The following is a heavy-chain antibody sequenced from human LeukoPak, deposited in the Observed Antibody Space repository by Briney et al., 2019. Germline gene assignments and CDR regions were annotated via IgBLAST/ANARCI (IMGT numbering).Heavy chain of an antibody. Sequence: QSGGSLRLSCAASGFTYSTHSMNWVRQAPGKGLEWVAVISYDGSNKYYADSVKGRFTISRDNSKNTLYLQMNSLRAEDTAVYYCARGPEIGSASEPPFDYWGQGTLVTVSS. J-gene: IGHJ4*02. CDR1: GFTYSTHS. CDR2: ISYDGSNK. V-gene: IGHV3-30-3*01. D-gene: IGHD1-26*01. CDR3: ARGPEIGSASEPPFDY.